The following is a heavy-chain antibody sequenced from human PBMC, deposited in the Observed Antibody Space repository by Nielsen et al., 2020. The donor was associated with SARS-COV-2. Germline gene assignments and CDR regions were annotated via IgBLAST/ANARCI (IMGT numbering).Heavy chain of an antibody. CDR3: ARDEGYCSSTSCYFDYYYGMDV. J-gene: IGHJ6*02. Sequence: SVKVSCKASGYTFTSYGISWVRQAPGQGREWMGWISAYNGNTNYAQKLQGRVTMTTDTSTSTAYMELRSLRSDDTAVYYCARDEGYCSSTSCYFDYYYGMDVWGQGTTVTVSS. D-gene: IGHD2-2*01. V-gene: IGHV1-18*01. CDR2: ISAYNGNT. CDR1: GYTFTSYG.